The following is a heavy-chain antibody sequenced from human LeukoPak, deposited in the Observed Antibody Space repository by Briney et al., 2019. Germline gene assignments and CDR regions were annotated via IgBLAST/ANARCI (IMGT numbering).Heavy chain of an antibody. CDR3: ARVKEEELDY. D-gene: IGHD3-10*01. Sequence: QAPGQGLEWMGWISSYNGNTNYAQNLQGRVTITADKSTSTAYMELSSLRSEDTAVYYCARVKEEELDYWGQGTLVTVSS. J-gene: IGHJ4*02. CDR2: ISSYNGNT. V-gene: IGHV1-18*01.